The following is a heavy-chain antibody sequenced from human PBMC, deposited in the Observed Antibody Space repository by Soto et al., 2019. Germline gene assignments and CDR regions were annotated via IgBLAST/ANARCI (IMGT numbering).Heavy chain of an antibody. CDR3: ARVSKRSSWYYYYYGMDV. Sequence: PSETLSLTCTVSGGSVSSGSYYWSWIRQPPGKGLEWIGYIYYSGSTNYNPPLKSRVTISVDTSKNQFSLKLSSVTAADTAVYYCARVSKRSSWYYYYYGMDVWGQGTTVTVSS. CDR2: IYYSGST. J-gene: IGHJ6*02. V-gene: IGHV4-61*01. CDR1: GGSVSSGSYY. D-gene: IGHD6-13*01.